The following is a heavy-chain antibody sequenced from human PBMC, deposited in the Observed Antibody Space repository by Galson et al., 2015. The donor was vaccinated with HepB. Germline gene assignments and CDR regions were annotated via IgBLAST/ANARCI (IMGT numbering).Heavy chain of an antibody. CDR3: ARGPGCSGGSCYSANPFDP. Sequence: TLSLTCAVSGGSISSGGYSWSWIRQPPGKGLEWIGYIYHSGSTYYNPSLKSRVTISVDRSKNQFSLKLSSVTAADTAVYYCARGPGCSGGSCYSANPFDPWGQGTLVTVSS. CDR1: GGSISSGGYS. V-gene: IGHV4-30-2*01. J-gene: IGHJ5*02. D-gene: IGHD2-15*01. CDR2: IYHSGST.